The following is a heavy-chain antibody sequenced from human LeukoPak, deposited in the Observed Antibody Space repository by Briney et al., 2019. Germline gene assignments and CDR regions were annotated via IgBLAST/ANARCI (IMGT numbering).Heavy chain of an antibody. Sequence: GGSLRLSCAASGFTFSSYSMNWVRQASGKGLEWVSVIYSGGNTYYADSVKGRFTISRDDSKNTLFLQMNSLRAEDTAVYYCATGYSDSLRSPLDSWGQGTLVTVSS. J-gene: IGHJ5*01. V-gene: IGHV3-53*01. CDR3: ATGYSDSLRSPLDS. CDR1: GFTFSSYS. D-gene: IGHD3-22*01. CDR2: IYSGGNT.